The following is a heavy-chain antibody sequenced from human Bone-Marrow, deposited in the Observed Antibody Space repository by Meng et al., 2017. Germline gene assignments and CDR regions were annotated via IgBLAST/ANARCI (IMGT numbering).Heavy chain of an antibody. CDR3: ARVLRGWGYFDY. J-gene: IGHJ4*02. CDR1: VFSVSSSY. CDR2: IYSGGTT. D-gene: IGHD3-10*01. V-gene: IGHV3-53*02. Sequence: QPVETGIGFLQPGGSLSRSCAASVFSVSSSYMSWVRQAPGKGPEWVSVIYSGGTTYYADSVKGRFTISRDNSRNTLYLQVNSLRAEDTAVYYCARVLRGWGYFDYWGQGTLVTVSS.